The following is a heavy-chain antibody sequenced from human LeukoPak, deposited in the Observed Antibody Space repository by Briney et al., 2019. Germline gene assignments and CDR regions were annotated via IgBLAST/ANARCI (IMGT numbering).Heavy chain of an antibody. J-gene: IGHJ6*03. CDR3: ARDAVKYSSGWYVDYYYYMDV. D-gene: IGHD6-19*01. Sequence: GGSLRLSCAASGFTFSSYEMNWVRQAPGKGLEWVSYISSSGSTIYYADSVKGRFTISRDNAKNSLYLQMNSLRAEDTAVYYCARDAVKYSSGWYVDYYYYMDVWGKGITVTISS. V-gene: IGHV3-48*03. CDR1: GFTFSSYE. CDR2: ISSSGSTI.